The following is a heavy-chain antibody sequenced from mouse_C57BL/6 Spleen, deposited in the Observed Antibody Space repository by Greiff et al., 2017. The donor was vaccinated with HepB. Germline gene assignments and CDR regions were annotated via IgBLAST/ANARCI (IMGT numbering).Heavy chain of an antibody. V-gene: IGHV1-59*01. CDR3: ARILDITTVVYFDY. CDR1: GYTFTSYW. D-gene: IGHD1-1*01. CDR2: IDPSDSYT. J-gene: IGHJ2*01. Sequence: QVQLQQPGAELVRPGPSVKLSCKASGYTFTSYWMHWVKQRPGQGLEWIGVIDPSDSYTNYNQKFKGKATLTVDTSSSTAYMQLSSLTSEDSAVYYCARILDITTVVYFDYWGQGTTLTVSS.